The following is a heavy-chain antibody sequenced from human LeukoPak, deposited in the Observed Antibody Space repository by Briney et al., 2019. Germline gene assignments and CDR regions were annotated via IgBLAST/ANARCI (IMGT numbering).Heavy chain of an antibody. V-gene: IGHV3-30-3*01. Sequence: PGGSLRLSCGASGFTFSRYSMHWVRQAPGKGLEWVAAISYHRSDEYYAHSVQGRFSISRDNSKNPLYLQMRSLTAEDTALYYCARVKIEGATQYVEYLHQWGQGTLVTVSS. CDR1: GFTFSRYS. CDR2: ISYHRSDE. D-gene: IGHD1-26*01. CDR3: ARVKIEGATQYVEYLHQ. J-gene: IGHJ1*01.